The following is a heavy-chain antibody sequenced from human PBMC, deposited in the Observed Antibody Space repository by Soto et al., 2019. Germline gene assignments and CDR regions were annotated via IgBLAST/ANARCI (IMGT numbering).Heavy chain of an antibody. J-gene: IGHJ6*02. D-gene: IGHD3-22*01. Sequence: ASVKVSCKASGYTFTSYGISWVRQAPGQGLEWMGGIIPIFGTANYAQKFQGRVTITADESTSTAYMELSSLRSEDTAVYYCAREYYYDSSGPGYYYYYGMDVWGQGTTVTVSS. V-gene: IGHV1-69*13. CDR2: IIPIFGTA. CDR1: GYTFTSYG. CDR3: AREYYYDSSGPGYYYYYGMDV.